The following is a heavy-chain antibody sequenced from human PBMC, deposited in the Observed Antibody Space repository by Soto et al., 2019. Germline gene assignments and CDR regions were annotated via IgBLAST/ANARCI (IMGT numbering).Heavy chain of an antibody. CDR1: GGTFSGYA. CDR2: IIPIFGTA. D-gene: IGHD6-19*01. V-gene: IGHV1-69*01. Sequence: QVQLVQSGAEVKKPGSSVKVSCKASGGTFSGYAISWVRQAPGQGLEWMGGIIPIFGTANYAQKFQGRVTITADESTSTAYMELSSLRSEDTAVYYCARVGIAVAGTGWFDPWGQGTLVTVSS. CDR3: ARVGIAVAGTGWFDP. J-gene: IGHJ5*02.